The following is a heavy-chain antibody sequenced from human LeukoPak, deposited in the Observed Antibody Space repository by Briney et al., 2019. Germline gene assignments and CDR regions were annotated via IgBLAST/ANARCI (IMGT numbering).Heavy chain of an antibody. CDR1: GYTFTSHT. D-gene: IGHD4-17*01. V-gene: IGHV1-3*01. J-gene: IGHJ6*02. Sequence: ASVKVSCKASGYTFTSHTIHWVRQAPGQRLEWMGWINAGNANTKYSQKFQGRVTITRDTSASTAYMELSSLRSEDTAVYYCARDQGGSDYGDFMDYYYYGMDVWGQGTTVTVSS. CDR3: ARDQGGSDYGDFMDYYYYGMDV. CDR2: INAGNANT.